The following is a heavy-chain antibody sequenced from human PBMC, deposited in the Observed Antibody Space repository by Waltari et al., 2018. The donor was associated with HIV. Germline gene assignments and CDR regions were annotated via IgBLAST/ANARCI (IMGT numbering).Heavy chain of an antibody. J-gene: IGHJ4*02. CDR2: IIPIFGTT. CDR1: GGTLGNYG. Sequence: QVQLVQSGAEMKKPGSSVKVSCKASGGTLGNYGINWVRQAPGQGLEWMGGIIPIFGTTNLAQKYQGRVTISADEFTSTVYMELSSLRSEDTAVYHCARTDTHFWGQGTLVTVSS. V-gene: IGHV1-69*12. CDR3: ARTDTHF.